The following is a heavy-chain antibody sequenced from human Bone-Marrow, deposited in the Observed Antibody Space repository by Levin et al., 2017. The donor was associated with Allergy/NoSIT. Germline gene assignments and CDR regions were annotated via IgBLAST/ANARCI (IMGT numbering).Heavy chain of an antibody. Sequence: PGGSLRLSCAASGFTFDSYSMNWVRQAPGKGLEWVSYIGSRSSPIYYGDSVKGRFTISRDNAKNSLFLHMSRLRAEDTAVYYCVRDQGDDYDHPRGIWGQGTMVIVSS. D-gene: IGHD3-22*01. V-gene: IGHV3-48*01. J-gene: IGHJ3*02. CDR1: GFTFDSYS. CDR3: VRDQGDDYDHPRGI. CDR2: IGSRSSPI.